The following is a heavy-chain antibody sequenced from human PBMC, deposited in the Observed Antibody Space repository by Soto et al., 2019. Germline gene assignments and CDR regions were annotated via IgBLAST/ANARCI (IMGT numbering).Heavy chain of an antibody. CDR2: ISYDGSNK. V-gene: IGHV3-30*18. D-gene: IGHD5-12*01. CDR3: AKGPEYSGYAWFDP. J-gene: IGHJ5*02. Sequence: QVQLVESGGGVVQPGRSLRLSCAASGFTFSSYGMHWVRQAPGKGLEWVAVISYDGSNKYYADSVKGRFTISRDNSKNTLYLQMYSLRAEDTAVYYCAKGPEYSGYAWFDPWGQGTLVTVSS. CDR1: GFTFSSYG.